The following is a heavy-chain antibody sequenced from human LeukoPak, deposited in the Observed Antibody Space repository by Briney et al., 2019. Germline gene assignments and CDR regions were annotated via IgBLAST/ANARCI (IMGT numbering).Heavy chain of an antibody. J-gene: IGHJ6*02. Sequence: PGGSLRLSCAASGFTFSNAWMSWVRPVPGKGLEWVGRIKRKTDGGTIDYGAAVKGRFTISRDDSKNTLYLQMDSLKSEDTAVYYCTTYDYGDYYFFYGMDVWGQGTTVTVSS. V-gene: IGHV3-15*01. CDR3: TTYDYGDYYFFYGMDV. D-gene: IGHD4-17*01. CDR1: GFTFSNAW. CDR2: IKRKTDGGTI.